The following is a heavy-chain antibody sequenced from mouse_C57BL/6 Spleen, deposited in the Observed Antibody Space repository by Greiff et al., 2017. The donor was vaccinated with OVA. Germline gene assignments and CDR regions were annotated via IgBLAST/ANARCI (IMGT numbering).Heavy chain of an antibody. Sequence: EVKLLESEGGLVQPGSSMKLSCTASGFTFSDYYMAWVRQVPAQGLEWVAIINYDGSSTNYLDSLKSRFIISRDNAYNILYLQMSSLKSQDSDTYDCAREGTVVPYWYYDVWGTGTTVTVST. CDR1: GFTFSDYY. CDR2: INYDGSST. CDR3: AREGTVVPYWYYDV. D-gene: IGHD1-1*01. J-gene: IGHJ1*03. V-gene: IGHV5-16*01.